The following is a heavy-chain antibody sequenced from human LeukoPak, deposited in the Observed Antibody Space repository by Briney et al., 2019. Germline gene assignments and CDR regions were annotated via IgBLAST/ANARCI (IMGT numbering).Heavy chain of an antibody. Sequence: SETLSLTCTVSGGSISSYYWSWIRQPPGKGLEWIGYIYYSGSTNYDPSLKSRVTISVDTSKNQFSLKLSSVTAADTAVYYCARRTTSGVDAFDIWGQGTMVTVSS. CDR2: IYYSGST. V-gene: IGHV4-59*01. CDR3: ARRTTSGVDAFDI. D-gene: IGHD1-1*01. CDR1: GGSISSYY. J-gene: IGHJ3*02.